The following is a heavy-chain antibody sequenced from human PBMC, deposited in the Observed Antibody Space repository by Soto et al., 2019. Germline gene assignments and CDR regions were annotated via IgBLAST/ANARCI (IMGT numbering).Heavy chain of an antibody. CDR1: GYTFTGYY. Sequence: ASVKVSCKASGYTFTGYYMHWVRQAPGQGLEWMGWINPNSGGTNYAQKFQGRVTMTRDTSISTAYMELSRLRSDDTAVYYCARAQSRVDYYYYGMDVWGQGNTVTVSS. CDR3: ARAQSRVDYYYYGMDV. J-gene: IGHJ6*02. V-gene: IGHV1-2*02. CDR2: INPNSGGT.